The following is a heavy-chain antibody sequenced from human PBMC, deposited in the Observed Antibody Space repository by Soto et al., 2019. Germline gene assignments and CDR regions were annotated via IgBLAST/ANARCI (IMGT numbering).Heavy chain of an antibody. Sequence: EVQLVESGGGLVKPGGALRLSCAASGFTFSNGWMSWVRQAPGKGLEWVGRIKSKIDGGTTDYSAPVKGRFTISRDDSQDTLYLQMNSLQTEDTAVYYCTTDSTQTFCDGGPCYSLQTKIHDPWGQGTLVTVSS. D-gene: IGHD2-21*01. CDR1: GFTFSNGW. V-gene: IGHV3-15*01. J-gene: IGHJ5*02. CDR3: TTDSTQTFCDGGPCYSLQTKIHDP. CDR2: IKSKIDGGTT.